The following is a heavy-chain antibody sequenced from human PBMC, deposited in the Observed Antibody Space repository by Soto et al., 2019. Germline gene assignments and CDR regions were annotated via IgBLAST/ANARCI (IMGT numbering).Heavy chain of an antibody. CDR2: IVPVFGPP. V-gene: IGHV1-69*18. J-gene: IGHJ4*02. D-gene: IGHD2-8*01. CDR1: GDTFSNYA. CDR3: ASWAGYCTNNHCDFPSDS. Sequence: QVQLAQSGTEVKKPGSSVKVSCKASGDTFSNYAISWVRQAPGQGLEWMGSIVPVFGPPNYAQKFRGRLTFTADESISRPYMELSSLTADETAVYYCASWAGYCTNNHCDFPSDSWGKGTTVTVSS.